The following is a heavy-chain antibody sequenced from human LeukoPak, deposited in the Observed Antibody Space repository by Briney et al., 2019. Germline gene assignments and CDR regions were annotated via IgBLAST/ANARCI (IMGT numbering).Heavy chain of an antibody. D-gene: IGHD2-2*01. V-gene: IGHV3-23*01. CDR2: ISGSGGST. J-gene: IGHJ4*02. Sequence: GGSLRLSCAASGFTFSSYAMSWVRQAPGKGLEWVSAISGSGGSTYYADSVKGRFTISRDNSKNTLYLQMNSLRAEDTAVYYCAKDRGAWGYCSSTSCYPDYWGQGTLVTVSS. CDR3: AKDRGAWGYCSSTSCYPDY. CDR1: GFTFSSYA.